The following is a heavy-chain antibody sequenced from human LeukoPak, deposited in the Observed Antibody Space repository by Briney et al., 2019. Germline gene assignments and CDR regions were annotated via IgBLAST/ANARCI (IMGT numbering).Heavy chain of an antibody. CDR3: AELGITMIGGV. V-gene: IGHV3-48*04. D-gene: IGHD3-10*02. CDR1: GFTFSTYW. Sequence: GGSLRLSCAASGFTFSTYWIHWVRQAPGKGLEWVSYISSSGSTIYYADSVKGRFTISRDNAKNSLYLQMNSLRAEDTAVYYCAELGITMIGGVWGKGTTVTISS. CDR2: ISSSGSTI. J-gene: IGHJ6*04.